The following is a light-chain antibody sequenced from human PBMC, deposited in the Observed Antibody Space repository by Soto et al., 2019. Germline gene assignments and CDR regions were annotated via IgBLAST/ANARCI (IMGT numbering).Light chain of an antibody. CDR3: QQYDSYSVT. Sequence: DIQMTQSPSTLSAYVGDRVTITCRASQSISNRLAWYQQKPGQAPNLLIYKASNLESGVPSRFSGSGSGTRFTLTISSLQPDDFATYYCQQYDSYSVTFGQGTKLEIK. J-gene: IGKJ2*01. CDR2: KAS. V-gene: IGKV1-5*03. CDR1: QSISNR.